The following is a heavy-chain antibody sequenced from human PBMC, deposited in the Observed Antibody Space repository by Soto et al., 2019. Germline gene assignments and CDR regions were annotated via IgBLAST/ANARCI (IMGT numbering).Heavy chain of an antibody. J-gene: IGHJ4*02. CDR2: ISSSGSTI. CDR3: ARDRPLRHDYGDYEYFDY. Sequence: PGGSLRLSCAASGFTFSDYYMSWIRQAPGKGLEWVSYISSSGSTIYYADSVKGRFTISRDNAKNSLYLQMNSLRAEDTAVYYCARDRPLRHDYGDYEYFDYWGRGTLVTVSS. D-gene: IGHD4-17*01. CDR1: GFTFSDYY. V-gene: IGHV3-11*01.